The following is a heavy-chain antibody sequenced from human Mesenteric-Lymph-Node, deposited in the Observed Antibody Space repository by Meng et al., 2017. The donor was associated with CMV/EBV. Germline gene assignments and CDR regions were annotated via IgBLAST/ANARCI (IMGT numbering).Heavy chain of an antibody. CDR3: ASDMGWSFDY. J-gene: IGHJ4*02. CDR1: GFTFSSYA. D-gene: IGHD3-3*01. V-gene: IGHV3-30*02. CDR2: IRYDGSNK. Sequence: GGSLRLSCAASGFTFSSYAMHWVRQAPGKGLEWVAFIRYDGSNKYYADSVKGRFTISRDNSKNTVYLQMNSLRAEDTAIYYCASDMGWSFDYWGQGTLVTVSS.